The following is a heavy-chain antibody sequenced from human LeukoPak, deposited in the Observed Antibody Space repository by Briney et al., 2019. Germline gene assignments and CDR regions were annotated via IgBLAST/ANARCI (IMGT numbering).Heavy chain of an antibody. V-gene: IGHV4-59*01. J-gene: IGHJ6*02. D-gene: IGHD5-12*01. CDR1: GGSISSYY. CDR3: ARVLGGGYAVLKGYGMDV. CDR2: IYYSGST. Sequence: SETLSLTCTVSGGSISSYYWCWIRQPPGKGLEWVGYIYYSGSTNYNPSLKSRVTVSVATSKNQFSLKLSSVTAADTAVYYCARVLGGGYAVLKGYGMDVWGQGTTVTVSS.